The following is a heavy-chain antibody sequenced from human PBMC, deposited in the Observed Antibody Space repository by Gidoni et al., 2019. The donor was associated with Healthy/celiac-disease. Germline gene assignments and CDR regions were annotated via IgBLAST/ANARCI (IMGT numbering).Heavy chain of an antibody. CDR3: AREAAAAANDY. J-gene: IGHJ4*02. CDR2: INPSGGST. CDR1: GYTFTSYY. V-gene: IGHV1-46*01. D-gene: IGHD6-13*01. Sequence: QVQLVQSGAEVKKPGASVKVSCKASGYTFTSYYMHWVRQAPGQGLEWMGIINPSGGSTSYAQKFQGRVTMSRDTPTSTVYMELSSLRSVDTAVYYCAREAAAAANDYWGQGTLVTVSS.